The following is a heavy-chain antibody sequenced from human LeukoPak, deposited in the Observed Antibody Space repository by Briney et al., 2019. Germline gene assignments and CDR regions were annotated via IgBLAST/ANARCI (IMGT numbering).Heavy chain of an antibody. J-gene: IGHJ3*02. V-gene: IGHV4-59*01. CDR2: IYYSGST. Sequence: SETLSLTCTVSGGSISSYYWSWIRQPPEKGLEWIGYIYYSGSTNYNPSLRSRVTISVDTSKNQFSLKLRSVTAADTAVYYCAREAYCSSTTCYLFAFDIWGQGTMVTVSS. CDR3: AREAYCSSTTCYLFAFDI. CDR1: GGSISSYY. D-gene: IGHD2-2*01.